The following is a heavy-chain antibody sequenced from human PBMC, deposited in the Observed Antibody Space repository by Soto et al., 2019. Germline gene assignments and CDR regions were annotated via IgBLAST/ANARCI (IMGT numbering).Heavy chain of an antibody. Sequence: GESLKISCKGSGYSFTSYWIGWVRQMPGKGLGWMGIIYPGDSDTRYSPSFQGQVTISADKSISTAYLQWSSLKASDTAMYYCARHGGIVVVPAAMPSSYGMDVWGQGTTVTVSS. D-gene: IGHD2-2*01. CDR2: IYPGDSDT. CDR1: GYSFTSYW. V-gene: IGHV5-51*01. CDR3: ARHGGIVVVPAAMPSSYGMDV. J-gene: IGHJ6*02.